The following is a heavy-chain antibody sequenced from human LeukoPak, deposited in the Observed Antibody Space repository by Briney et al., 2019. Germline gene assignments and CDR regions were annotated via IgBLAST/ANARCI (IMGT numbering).Heavy chain of an antibody. J-gene: IGHJ4*02. V-gene: IGHV4-61*02. CDR2: IYTSGST. CDR1: GGSISSGSYY. Sequence: SETLSLTCTVSGGSISSGSYYWSWIRQPAGKGLEWIGRIYTSGSTNYNPSLKSRVTISVDTSKNQFSLKLSSVTAADSAVYYCARFYYDGSGNYYFDYWGQGTLVTVSS. CDR3: ARFYYDGSGNYYFDY. D-gene: IGHD3-22*01.